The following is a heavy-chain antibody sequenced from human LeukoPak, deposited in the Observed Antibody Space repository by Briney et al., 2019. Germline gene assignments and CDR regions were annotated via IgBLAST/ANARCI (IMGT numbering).Heavy chain of an antibody. CDR2: IYTSGST. Sequence: SDTLSLTCTVSGGSISSGSYYWSWIRQPAGKRLEWIGRIYTSGSTNYNPSLKSRVTISVDTSKNQFSLKLSSVTAADTAVYYCARVTYYDSSGYPRGAFDIWGQGTMVTVSS. CDR3: ARVTYYDSSGYPRGAFDI. CDR1: GGSISSGSYY. V-gene: IGHV4-61*02. J-gene: IGHJ3*02. D-gene: IGHD3-22*01.